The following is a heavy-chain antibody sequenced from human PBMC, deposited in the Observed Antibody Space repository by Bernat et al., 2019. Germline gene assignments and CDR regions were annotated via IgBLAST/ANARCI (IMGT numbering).Heavy chain of an antibody. J-gene: IGHJ4*02. D-gene: IGHD6-19*01. CDR2: ISWKDDK. CDR3: AHTSGWTSDY. CDR1: GFSLSTPAVG. V-gene: IGHV2-5*01. Sequence: QITLRESAPTLVKPTQTLTLTCTFSGFSLSTPAVGVAWILQPPGKALEWLALISWKDDKHYSPSLQSRLTISWDTSKNQVVLTMTNMDPVDTATYYCAHTSGWTSDYWGQGTLVTVSS.